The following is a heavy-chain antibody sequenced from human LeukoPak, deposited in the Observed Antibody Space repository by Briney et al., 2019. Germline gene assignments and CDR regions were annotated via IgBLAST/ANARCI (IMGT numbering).Heavy chain of an antibody. Sequence: PGGSLRLSCAASGFTFSSYAMHWVRQAPGKGLEWVAVISYDGSNKYYADSVKGRFTISRDNSKNTLYLQMNSLRAEDTAVYYCAKDLNDYGDYVRDYWGQGTLVTVSS. CDR3: AKDLNDYGDYVRDY. CDR2: ISYDGSNK. CDR1: GFTFSSYA. D-gene: IGHD4-17*01. J-gene: IGHJ4*02. V-gene: IGHV3-30-3*01.